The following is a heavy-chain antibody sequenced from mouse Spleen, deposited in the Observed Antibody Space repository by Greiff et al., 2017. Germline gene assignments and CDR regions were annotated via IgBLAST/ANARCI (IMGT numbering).Heavy chain of an antibody. D-gene: IGHD1-1*01. J-gene: IGHJ2*01. V-gene: IGHV1-80*01. CDR1: GYSFSSYW. CDR2: IYPGDGDT. Sequence: QVQLQQSGAELVKPGASVKISCKASGYSFSSYWMNWVKQRPGQGLEWIGQIYPGDGDTNYNGKFKGKATLTADKSSSTAYMQLSSLTSEDSAVYFCARGTVVASFDYWGQGTTLTVSS. CDR3: ARGTVVASFDY.